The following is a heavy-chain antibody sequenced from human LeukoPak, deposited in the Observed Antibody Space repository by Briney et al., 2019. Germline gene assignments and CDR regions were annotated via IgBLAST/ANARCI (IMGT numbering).Heavy chain of an antibody. CDR1: GFTFSSYW. J-gene: IGHJ3*02. CDR3: ARTDYGDYVGAFDI. V-gene: IGHV3-7*01. Sequence: GGSLRLSCAASGFTFSSYWMSWVRQAPGKGLEWVANIKQDGSEKYYVDSVKGRFTISRDNAKNSPYLQMNSLRAEDTAVYYCARTDYGDYVGAFDIWGQGTMVTVSS. CDR2: IKQDGSEK. D-gene: IGHD4-17*01.